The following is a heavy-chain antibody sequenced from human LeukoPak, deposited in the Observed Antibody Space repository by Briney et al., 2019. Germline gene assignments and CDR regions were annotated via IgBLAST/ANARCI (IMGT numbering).Heavy chain of an antibody. CDR3: AKAENGYRLSRDY. D-gene: IGHD5-24*01. Sequence: GGSLRLSCAASGFTFSSYSMNWVRQAPGKGLEWVSSISSSSSYIYYADSVKGRFTISRDNAKNSLYLQMNSLRAEDTAVYYCAKAENGYRLSRDYWGQGTLVTVSS. J-gene: IGHJ4*02. CDR1: GFTFSSYS. CDR2: ISSSSSYI. V-gene: IGHV3-21*01.